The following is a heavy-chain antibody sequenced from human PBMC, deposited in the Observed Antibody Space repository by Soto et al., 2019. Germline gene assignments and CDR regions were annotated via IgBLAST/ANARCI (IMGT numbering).Heavy chain of an antibody. CDR3: AKGDYDILTGYLYYFDY. D-gene: IGHD3-9*01. J-gene: IGHJ4*02. Sequence: GGSLRLSCAASGFTFSSYAMSWVRQAPGKGLEWVSAISGSGGSTYYADSVKGRFTISRDNSKNTLYLQMNSLRAEDTAVYYCAKGDYDILTGYLYYFDYWGQGTLVTVSS. CDR1: GFTFSSYA. V-gene: IGHV3-23*01. CDR2: ISGSGGST.